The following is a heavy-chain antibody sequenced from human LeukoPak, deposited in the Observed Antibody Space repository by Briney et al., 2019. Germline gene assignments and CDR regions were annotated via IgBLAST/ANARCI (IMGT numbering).Heavy chain of an antibody. CDR3: AKMLLIYYDSSGGAFDI. D-gene: IGHD3-22*01. CDR2: ISGSGVST. CDR1: GFTFRSYD. V-gene: IGHV3-23*01. Sequence: PGGSLRLSCAASGFTFRSYDMSWVRQAPGKGLEWVSGISGSGVSTYYADSVKGRRTISRDNSKNTLYLQMNSLRAEDTAVYYCAKMLLIYYDSSGGAFDIWGQGTMVTISS. J-gene: IGHJ3*02.